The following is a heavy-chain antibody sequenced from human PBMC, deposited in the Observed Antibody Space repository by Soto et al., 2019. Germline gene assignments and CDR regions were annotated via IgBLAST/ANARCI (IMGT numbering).Heavy chain of an antibody. CDR1: GFTFSSYS. Sequence: EVQLVESGGGLVKPGGSLRLSCAASGFTFSSYSMNWVRQAPGKGLEWVSSISSSSSYIYYADSVKGRFTISRDNAKNSLYLQMNSLRAEDTAVYYCASRNYYGSGSYETYFDYWGQGTLVTVSS. D-gene: IGHD3-10*01. CDR3: ASRNYYGSGSYETYFDY. J-gene: IGHJ4*02. V-gene: IGHV3-21*01. CDR2: ISSSSSYI.